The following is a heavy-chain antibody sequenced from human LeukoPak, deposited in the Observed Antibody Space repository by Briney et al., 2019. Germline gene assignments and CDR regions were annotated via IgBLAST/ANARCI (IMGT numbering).Heavy chain of an antibody. CDR3: ARNTGTTGEVKFDP. CDR2: IYVTGST. Sequence: PSETLSLTCTVSGASISSYYWSWIRQPAGKALEWIGRIYVTGSTTYNPSLESRVTMSLDTSKNHFSLKLRSVTAADTAVYYCARNTGTTGEVKFDPWGQGTLVTVSS. V-gene: IGHV4-4*07. D-gene: IGHD1-7*01. J-gene: IGHJ5*02. CDR1: GASISSYY.